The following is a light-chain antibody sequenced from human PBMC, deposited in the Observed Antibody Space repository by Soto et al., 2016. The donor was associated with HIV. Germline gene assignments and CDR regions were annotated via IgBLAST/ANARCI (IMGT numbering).Light chain of an antibody. J-gene: IGKJ4*01. V-gene: IGKV1-16*02. Sequence: DIQMTQSPSSLYASVGDRVTITCRASQDINNHLAWFQQKPGQAPKSLIYGASTLQSGVSSKFSGSGSGTDFTLTISSLQPEDLATYFCQQYKNYPLTFGGGTKVEIK. CDR3: QQYKNYPLT. CDR1: QDINNH. CDR2: GAS.